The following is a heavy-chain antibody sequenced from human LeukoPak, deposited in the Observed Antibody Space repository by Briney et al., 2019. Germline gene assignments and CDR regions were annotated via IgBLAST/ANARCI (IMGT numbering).Heavy chain of an antibody. J-gene: IGHJ5*02. Sequence: PSETLSLTCTVSGGSISSYYWSWIRQPPGKGLEWIGYIYYSGNTNYNPSLKSRVTISVDTSKNQFSLKLSSVTAADTAVYYCARANFWSGGGGWFDPWGQGTLVTVSS. CDR1: GGSISSYY. CDR3: ARANFWSGGGGWFDP. CDR2: IYYSGNT. D-gene: IGHD3-3*01. V-gene: IGHV4-59*08.